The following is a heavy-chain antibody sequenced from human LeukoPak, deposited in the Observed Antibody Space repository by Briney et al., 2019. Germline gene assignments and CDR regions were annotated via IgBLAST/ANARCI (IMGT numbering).Heavy chain of an antibody. CDR2: IYTSGST. J-gene: IGHJ6*03. Sequence: PSETLSLTCTVSGGSISSGSYYWSWIRQPAGKGLEWIGRIYTSGSTNYNPSLKSRVTISVDTSKNQFSLKLSSVTAADTPVYYCARARGDVVVPAAIYDYYYYMDVWGKGTTVTVSS. CDR1: GGSISSGSYY. CDR3: ARARGDVVVPAAIYDYYYYMDV. D-gene: IGHD2-2*02. V-gene: IGHV4-61*02.